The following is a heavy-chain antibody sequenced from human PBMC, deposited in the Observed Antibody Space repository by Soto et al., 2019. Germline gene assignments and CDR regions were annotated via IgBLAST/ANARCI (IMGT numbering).Heavy chain of an antibody. J-gene: IGHJ4*02. CDR3: ARHAVHSSGFIDY. D-gene: IGHD6-19*01. CDR1: GGSISSSSYY. Sequence: QLQLQESGPGLVKPSETLSLTCTVSGGSISSSSYYWGWIRQPPGKGLEWIGSIYYSGSTYYNPARKCRVSVSVDTSKNQSSLQLSFVTAADTAVYYCARHAVHSSGFIDYWGQGTLVTVSS. CDR2: IYYSGST. V-gene: IGHV4-39*01.